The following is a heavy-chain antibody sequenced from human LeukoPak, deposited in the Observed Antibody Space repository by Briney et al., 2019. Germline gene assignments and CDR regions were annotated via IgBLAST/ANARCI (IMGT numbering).Heavy chain of an antibody. J-gene: IGHJ4*02. CDR2: ISAYNGNT. D-gene: IGHD3-22*01. V-gene: IGHV1-18*01. CDR3: ARAGYYYDSSGYYYASGGGYYFDY. CDR1: GYTFTSYG. Sequence: ASVKVSCKASGYTFTSYGISWVRQAPGQGLEWMGWISAYNGNTNYAQKLQGRATMTTDTSTSTAYMELRSLRSDDTAVYYCARAGYYYDSSGYYYASGGGYYFDYWGQGTLVTVSS.